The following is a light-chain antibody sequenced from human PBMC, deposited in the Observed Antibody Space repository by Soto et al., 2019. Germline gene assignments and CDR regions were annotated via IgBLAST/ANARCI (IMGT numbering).Light chain of an antibody. CDR2: GAS. CDR3: QQYDDVPIT. V-gene: IGKV1-33*01. CDR1: QDINNY. Sequence: DIQMTQSPASLSASVGDRVTITCQASQDINNYLNWFQQKPGKAPKLLIYGASNLETGVPSRFSGSGSRTDLTFTISSLQPEDISIYYCQQYDDVPITFGQGTRLQIK. J-gene: IGKJ5*01.